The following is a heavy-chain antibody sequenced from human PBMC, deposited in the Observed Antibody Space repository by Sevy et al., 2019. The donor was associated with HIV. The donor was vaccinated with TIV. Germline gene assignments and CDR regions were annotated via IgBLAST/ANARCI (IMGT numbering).Heavy chain of an antibody. CDR2: VTPGTDI. CDR1: GFTLSGYS. Sequence: GGSLRLSCAASGFTLSGYSISWVRQAPGKGLEWVSSVTPGTDIYYGDSVRGRFTASSDNAKNSVYLQMNSLRDEDTAVYYCARDFLTGDRREAFDIWGQGTKVTVSS. CDR3: ARDFLTGDRREAFDI. D-gene: IGHD7-27*01. V-gene: IGHV3-21*06. J-gene: IGHJ3*02.